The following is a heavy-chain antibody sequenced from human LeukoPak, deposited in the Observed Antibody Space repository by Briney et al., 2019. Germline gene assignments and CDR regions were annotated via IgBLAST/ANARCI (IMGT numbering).Heavy chain of an antibody. V-gene: IGHV5-51*01. J-gene: IGHJ4*02. Sequence: GESLKISCKGSGYSFTSYWIGWVRQMPCKGMVWMGIIYPGDSDTRYSPSFQGQVTISADKSISTAYLQWSSLKASDTAMYYCARRSIRYGQFDYWGQGTLVTVSS. CDR2: IYPGDSDT. D-gene: IGHD5-18*01. CDR1: GYSFTSYW. CDR3: ARRSIRYGQFDY.